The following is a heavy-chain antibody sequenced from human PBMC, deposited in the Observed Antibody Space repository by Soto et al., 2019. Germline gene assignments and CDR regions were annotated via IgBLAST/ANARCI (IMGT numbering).Heavy chain of an antibody. Sequence: SETLSLTCTVSGGSISSSNYYWAWIRQPPGKGLEWIGSISYSGSTYYNPSLKSRVTISVDTSKNQFFLRVSSVTAADTAVYYCARHPQYYYTTGQYYLFDYWGQGTLVTVSS. D-gene: IGHD3-22*01. CDR2: ISYSGST. CDR1: GGSISSSNYY. CDR3: ARHPQYYYTTGQYYLFDY. V-gene: IGHV4-39*01. J-gene: IGHJ4*02.